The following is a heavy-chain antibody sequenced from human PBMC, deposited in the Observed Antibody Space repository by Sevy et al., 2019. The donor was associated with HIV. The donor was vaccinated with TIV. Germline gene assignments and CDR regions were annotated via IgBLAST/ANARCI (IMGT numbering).Heavy chain of an antibody. V-gene: IGHV1-18*01. J-gene: IGHJ4*02. CDR1: GYTFTSYG. Sequence: ASVKVSCKASGYTFTSYGISWVRQAPGQGLEWMGWISAYNGNTNYAQKLQGRVTMTTDTSTSTAYTELRSLRSDDTAVYYCARDLQYSSSSEVDYWGQGTLVTVSS. CDR3: ARDLQYSSSSEVDY. D-gene: IGHD6-6*01. CDR2: ISAYNGNT.